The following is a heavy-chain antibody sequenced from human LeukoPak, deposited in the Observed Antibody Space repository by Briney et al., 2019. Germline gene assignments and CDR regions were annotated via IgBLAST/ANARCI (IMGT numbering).Heavy chain of an antibody. CDR3: ARDKAAAGGYVY. CDR1: GFTFSKFA. Sequence: GGSLRLSCAASGFTFSKFAMIWVRQAPGKGLEWVSGIRGSGGSTFYADSVKGRFTISRDNAKNSLYLQMNSLRAEDTAVYYCARDKAAAGGYVYWGQGTLVTVSS. CDR2: IRGSGGST. D-gene: IGHD6-13*01. V-gene: IGHV3-23*01. J-gene: IGHJ4*02.